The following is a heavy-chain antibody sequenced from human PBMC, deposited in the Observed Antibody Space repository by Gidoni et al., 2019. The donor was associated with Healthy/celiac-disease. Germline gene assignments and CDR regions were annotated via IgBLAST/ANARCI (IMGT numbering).Heavy chain of an antibody. V-gene: IGHV3-43*01. CDR2: ISWDGGST. D-gene: IGHD2-2*01. J-gene: IGHJ6*02. Sequence: EVQLVESGGVVVQPGGSLRLSCAASGFTFDDYTMHWVRQAPGKGLEWVSRISWDGGSTYYADSVKGRFTISRDNSKNSLYLQMNSLRTEDTALYYCAKDIKGYCSSTSCPGDGMDVWGQGTTVTVSS. CDR1: GFTFDDYT. CDR3: AKDIKGYCSSTSCPGDGMDV.